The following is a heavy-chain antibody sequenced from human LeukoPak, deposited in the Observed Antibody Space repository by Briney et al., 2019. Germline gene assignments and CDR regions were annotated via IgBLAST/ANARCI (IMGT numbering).Heavy chain of an antibody. CDR1: GGSVNNYY. V-gene: IGHV4-59*02. CDR2: IYYTGST. CDR3: ARGIGYDILTGYSQGARNDAFDI. J-gene: IGHJ3*02. D-gene: IGHD3-9*01. Sequence: SETLSLTCTVSGGSVNNYYWSWIRQPPGKGLEWIGYIYYTGSTNYNPSLKSRVTISVDTSKNQFSLKLSSVTAADTAVYYCARGIGYDILTGYSQGARNDAFDIWGQGTMVTVSS.